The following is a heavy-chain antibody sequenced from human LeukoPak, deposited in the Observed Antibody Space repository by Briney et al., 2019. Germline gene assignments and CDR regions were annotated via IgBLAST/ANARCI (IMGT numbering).Heavy chain of an antibody. CDR2: ISYDGSNK. V-gene: IGHV3-30*18. Sequence: GGSLRLSCAASGFTFSSYGMHWVRQATGKGLEWVAVISYDGSNKYYADSVKGRFTISRDNSKNTLYLQMNSLRAEDTAVYYCAKAAVVGVDFDYWGQGTLVTVSS. D-gene: IGHD1-26*01. CDR3: AKAAVVGVDFDY. J-gene: IGHJ4*02. CDR1: GFTFSSYG.